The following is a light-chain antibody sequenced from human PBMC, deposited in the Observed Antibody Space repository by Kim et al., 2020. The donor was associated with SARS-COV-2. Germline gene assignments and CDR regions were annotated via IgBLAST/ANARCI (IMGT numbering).Light chain of an antibody. CDR3: SSYTSSSTRV. Sequence: GQSITVSCTGTSSDVGGYNYVSWYQHHPGKAPKLMIYDVSNRPSGVSNRFSGSKSGNAASLTISVLQAEDEAEYYCSSYTSSSTRVFGGGTQLTVL. CDR1: SSDVGGYNY. V-gene: IGLV2-14*03. CDR2: DVS. J-gene: IGLJ3*02.